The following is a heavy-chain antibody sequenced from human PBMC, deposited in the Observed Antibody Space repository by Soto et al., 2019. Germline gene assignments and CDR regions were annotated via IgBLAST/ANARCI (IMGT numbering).Heavy chain of an antibody. Sequence: PGESLKISCKGSGYSFTSYWIGWVRQMPGKGLEWMGIIYPGDSDTRYSPSFQGQVTISADKSISTAYLQWSSLKASDTAMYYCAKYYYDSSGYYYPNSDEPYNWFDPWGQGTLVTVSS. CDR2: IYPGDSDT. V-gene: IGHV5-51*01. J-gene: IGHJ5*02. CDR3: AKYYYDSSGYYYPNSDEPYNWFDP. CDR1: GYSFTSYW. D-gene: IGHD3-22*01.